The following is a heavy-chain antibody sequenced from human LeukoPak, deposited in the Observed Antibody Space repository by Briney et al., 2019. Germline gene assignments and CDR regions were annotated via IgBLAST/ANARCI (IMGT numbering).Heavy chain of an antibody. D-gene: IGHD3-10*01. Sequence: PGGSLRLSCAASGFTFSSYAMHWVRQAPGKGLEWVAVISYDGSNKYYADSVKGRFTISRDNSKNTLYLQMNSLRAEDTAVYYCAKAGSAPHYYGSGSLSLTPLDYWGQGTLVTVSS. CDR1: GFTFSSYA. V-gene: IGHV3-30*04. J-gene: IGHJ4*02. CDR2: ISYDGSNK. CDR3: AKAGSAPHYYGSGSLSLTPLDY.